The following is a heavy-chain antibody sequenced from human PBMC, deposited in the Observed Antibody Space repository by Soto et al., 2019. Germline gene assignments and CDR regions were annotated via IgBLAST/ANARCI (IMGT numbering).Heavy chain of an antibody. CDR2: ITVGSSHI. D-gene: IGHD3-16*01. V-gene: IGHV3-21*01. CDR3: SRSPEVGVRGAY. Sequence: GGSLRLSCTGSGFPFSAYNINWVRQAPGKGLEWVSSITVGSSHIYQPNSMKGRFTISRDDAKNSVYLQIDSLRDEDTALYYCSRSPEVGVRGAYWGQGTLVTVS. J-gene: IGHJ4*02. CDR1: GFPFSAYN.